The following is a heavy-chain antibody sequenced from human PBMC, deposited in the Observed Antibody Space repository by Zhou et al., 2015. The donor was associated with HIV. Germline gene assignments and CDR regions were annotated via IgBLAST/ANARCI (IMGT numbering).Heavy chain of an antibody. CDR3: ARGDPILPNHFWSGYYVS. J-gene: IGHJ5*02. CDR2: SGNKADRYIT. CDR1: GFSLSDHY. Sequence: EVQVVESGGGLVQPGGSLRLSCAASGFSLSDHYIDWVRQAPGKGLEWVGRSGNKADRYITEYAASVKGRFIISRDESKNSLYLQMNSLKTEDTALYYCARGDPILPNHFWSGYYVSWGQGTLVTVSS. V-gene: IGHV3-72*01. D-gene: IGHD3-3*02.